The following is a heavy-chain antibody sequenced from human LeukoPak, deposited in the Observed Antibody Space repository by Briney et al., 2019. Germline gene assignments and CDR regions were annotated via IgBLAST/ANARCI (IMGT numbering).Heavy chain of an antibody. D-gene: IGHD6-19*01. J-gene: IGHJ4*02. Sequence: GGTLRLSCAASGFTFSSYAMSWVRQAPGKGLEWVSGIGGSGDKTYYADSVKGRFTISRDNSKNTLYLQMNSLRAEDTAVYYCAKEFRGGWPFDYWGQGTLVTVSS. V-gene: IGHV3-23*01. CDR2: IGGSGDKT. CDR3: AKEFRGGWPFDY. CDR1: GFTFSSYA.